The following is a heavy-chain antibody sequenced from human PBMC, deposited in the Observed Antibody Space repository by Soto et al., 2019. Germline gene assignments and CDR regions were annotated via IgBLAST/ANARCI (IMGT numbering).Heavy chain of an antibody. CDR2: LNPNTDKT. D-gene: IGHD5-12*01. J-gene: IGHJ3*02. Sequence: VKVSCKASGYTFSNYDINWVRQATGQGLEWMGWLNPNTDKTGSAQKFQGRVTMTRNTSLSTAYLELSGLRSDDAAVYYCARGIKGLPPSAFDIWGQGTRVTVSS. CDR3: ARGIKGLPPSAFDI. V-gene: IGHV1-8*01. CDR1: GYTFSNYD.